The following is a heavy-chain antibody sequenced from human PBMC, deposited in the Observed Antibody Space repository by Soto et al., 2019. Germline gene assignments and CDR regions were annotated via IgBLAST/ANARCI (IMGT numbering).Heavy chain of an antibody. D-gene: IGHD4-17*01. CDR2: IYPGDSDT. Sequence: GESLKISCKGSGYSFTSYWIGWVRQMPGKGLEWMGIIYPGDSDTRYSPSFQGQVTISADKSISTAYLQWSSLKASDTAMYYCARVYGDYGSYYYYYGMDVWGQGTTVTVSS. CDR1: GYSFTSYW. CDR3: ARVYGDYGSYYYYYGMDV. J-gene: IGHJ6*02. V-gene: IGHV5-51*01.